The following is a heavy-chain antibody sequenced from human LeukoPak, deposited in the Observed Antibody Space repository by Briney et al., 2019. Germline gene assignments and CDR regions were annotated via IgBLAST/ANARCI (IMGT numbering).Heavy chain of an antibody. D-gene: IGHD6-13*01. CDR2: IYYSGST. CDR3: ARRSSSWYSRFDP. J-gene: IGHJ5*02. Sequence: PSETLSLTCTVSGGSISSYYWSWIRQPPGKGLEWIGYIYYSGSTNYNPSFKSRVTISVDTSKNQFSLKLSSVTAADTAVYYCARRSSSWYSRFDPWGQGTLVTVSS. CDR1: GGSISSYY. V-gene: IGHV4-59*01.